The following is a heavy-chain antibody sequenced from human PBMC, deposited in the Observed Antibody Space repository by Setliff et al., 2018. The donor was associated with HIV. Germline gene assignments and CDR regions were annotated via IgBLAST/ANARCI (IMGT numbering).Heavy chain of an antibody. CDR2: IYYPGIT. V-gene: IGHV4-59*12. J-gene: IGHJ4*01. CDR1: SGSLSSYY. D-gene: IGHD7-27*01. CDR3: AKDLTWGFPY. Sequence: LSLTCTVSSGSLSSYYWSWIRQPPGKGLEWIGYIYYPGITNYNPSLKSRATIAVDTSKNQFSLKLSSVTAADTAVYYCAKDLTWGFPYWGQGMLVTVSS.